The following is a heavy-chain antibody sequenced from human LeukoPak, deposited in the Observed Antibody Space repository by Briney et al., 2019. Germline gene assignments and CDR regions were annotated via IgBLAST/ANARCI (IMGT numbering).Heavy chain of an antibody. J-gene: IGHJ5*02. V-gene: IGHV4-59*04. CDR1: GGSISSYY. D-gene: IGHD1-26*01. CDR3: ARHYSGSYYL. Sequence: SETLSLTCTVSGGSISSYYWSWIRQPPGKGLEWIGYIYYSGSTYYNPSLKSRVTMSVDTSKNQFSLKLSSVTAADTAVYYCARHYSGSYYLWGQGTLVTVSS. CDR2: IYYSGST.